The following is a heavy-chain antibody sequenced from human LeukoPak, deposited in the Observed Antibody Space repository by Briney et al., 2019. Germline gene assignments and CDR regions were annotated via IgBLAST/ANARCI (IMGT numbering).Heavy chain of an antibody. V-gene: IGHV3-21*01. J-gene: IGHJ4*02. CDR2: ISSSSSYI. CDR3: ARARSRGRYFDY. Sequence: GGSLRLSCAASGFTFSSYSMNWVRQAPGKGLEWVSSISSSSSYIYYADSVKGRFTISRDNAKNSLYLQMNSLRAGDTAVYYCARARSRGRYFDYWGQGTLVTVSS. D-gene: IGHD2-15*01. CDR1: GFTFSSYS.